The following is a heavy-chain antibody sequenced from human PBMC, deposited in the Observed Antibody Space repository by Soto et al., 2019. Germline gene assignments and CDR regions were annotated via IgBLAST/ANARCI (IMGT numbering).Heavy chain of an antibody. CDR3: TRNRSSYGYSNWFDP. J-gene: IGHJ5*02. D-gene: IGHD5-18*01. CDR1: GNSFTNYW. Sequence: PXESLKVSWQCSGNSFTNYWIGLVLQMPGKGLEWMGIIYPGDSDTRYSPSFQGQVTISADKSISTAYLQWSSLKASDTAMYYCTRNRSSYGYSNWFDPWGQGTLVTVSS. V-gene: IGHV5-51*01. CDR2: IYPGDSDT.